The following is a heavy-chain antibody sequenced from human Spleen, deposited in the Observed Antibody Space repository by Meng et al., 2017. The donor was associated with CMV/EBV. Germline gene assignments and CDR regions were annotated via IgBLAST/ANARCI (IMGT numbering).Heavy chain of an antibody. CDR2: INRDGSST. V-gene: IGHV3-74*01. Sequence: GESLKISCAASGFTFSSYAMTWVRQAPGKGLEWVSRINRDGSSTTYADSVKGRFTISRDNAKNSLYLQMDNLRVEDTALYYCAKGDSGSYSGWGQGTLVTVSS. D-gene: IGHD3-10*01. CDR1: GFTFSSYA. CDR3: AKGDSGSYSG. J-gene: IGHJ4*02.